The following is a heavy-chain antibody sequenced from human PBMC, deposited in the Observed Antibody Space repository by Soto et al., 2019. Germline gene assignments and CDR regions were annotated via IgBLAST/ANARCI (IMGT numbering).Heavy chain of an antibody. CDR1: GGSFSGYY. D-gene: IGHD2-15*01. CDR3: ASPVPTGYCSGGSCNSWYFDL. CDR2: INHSGST. J-gene: IGHJ2*01. Sequence: QVQLQQWGAGLLKPSETLSLTCAVYGGSFSGYYWSWIRQPPGKGLEWIGEINHSGSTNYNPSLKSRVTISVDTSKNQFSLKLSSVNAGDTAVYFCASPVPTGYCSGGSCNSWYFDLWGRGTLVTVSS. V-gene: IGHV4-34*01.